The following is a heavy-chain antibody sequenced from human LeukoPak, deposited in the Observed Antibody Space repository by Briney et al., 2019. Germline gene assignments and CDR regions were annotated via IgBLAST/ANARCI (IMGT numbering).Heavy chain of an antibody. J-gene: IGHJ6*02. CDR3: ARDLYSGSYPTGMDV. V-gene: IGHV3-53*01. CDR1: GFTVSSNY. D-gene: IGHD1-26*01. Sequence: GGSLRLSCAASGFTVSSNYMSWVRQAPGKGLEWVSVIYSGGSTYYADSVKGRFTVSRDNSKNTLYLQMNSLRAEDTAVYYCARDLYSGSYPTGMDVWGQGTTVTVSS. CDR2: IYSGGST.